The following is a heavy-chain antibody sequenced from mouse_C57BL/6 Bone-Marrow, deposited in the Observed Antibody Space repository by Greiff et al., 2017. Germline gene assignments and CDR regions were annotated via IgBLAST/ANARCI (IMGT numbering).Heavy chain of an antibody. Sequence: QVQLKESGAELVRPGASVTLSCKASGYTFTDYEMHWVKQTPVHGLEWIGAIDPETGGTAYNQKFKGKAILTADKSSSTAYMERRSLTSEDSAVYYSTMITRYFDVWGTGTTVTVSS. CDR1: GYTFTDYE. V-gene: IGHV1-15*01. D-gene: IGHD2-4*01. CDR3: TMITRYFDV. CDR2: IDPETGGT. J-gene: IGHJ1*03.